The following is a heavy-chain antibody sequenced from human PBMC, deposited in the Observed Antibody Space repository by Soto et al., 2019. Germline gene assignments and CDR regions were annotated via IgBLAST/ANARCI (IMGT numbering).Heavy chain of an antibody. CDR3: ARDRETSLNCVDP. Sequence: QVQLVESGGGLVKPGGSLRLSCAASGFTFSDYYMSWIRQAPGKGLEWVSYISSSGSTIYYADSVKGGFTISRDNAKNARDRKMNSLRAEDTAVYYCARDRETSLNCVDPWGQGTLVTVSS. V-gene: IGHV3-11*01. CDR2: ISSSGSTI. J-gene: IGHJ5*02. CDR1: GFTFSDYY. D-gene: IGHD1-26*01.